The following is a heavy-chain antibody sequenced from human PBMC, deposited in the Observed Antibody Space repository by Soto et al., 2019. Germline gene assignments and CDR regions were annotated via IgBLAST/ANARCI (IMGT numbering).Heavy chain of an antibody. Sequence: ASVKVSCKASGYTFTSYDINWVRQATGQGLEWMGWMNPNSGNTGYAQKFQGRVNMTRNTSISTAYIELSSLRSEDTAEYFCVRVRVVAATHNYYSYYMDVWGKGTPVTVSS. CDR1: GYTFTSYD. CDR2: MNPNSGNT. D-gene: IGHD2-15*01. CDR3: VRVRVVAATHNYYSYYMDV. V-gene: IGHV1-8*01. J-gene: IGHJ6*03.